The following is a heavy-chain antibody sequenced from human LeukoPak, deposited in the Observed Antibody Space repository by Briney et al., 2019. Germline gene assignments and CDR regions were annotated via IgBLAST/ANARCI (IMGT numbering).Heavy chain of an antibody. CDR1: GFSFSSYD. Sequence: GGSLRLSCAASGFSFSSYDMNWVRQAPGKGLEWVSSISSSSSYIFYADSLKGRFTISRDNAKNSLYLQMDSLRAEDTAVYYCARDRAGNWYENDSFDIWGQGTMVTVSS. CDR3: ARDRAGNWYENDSFDI. J-gene: IGHJ3*02. CDR2: ISSSSSYI. D-gene: IGHD1-1*01. V-gene: IGHV3-21*01.